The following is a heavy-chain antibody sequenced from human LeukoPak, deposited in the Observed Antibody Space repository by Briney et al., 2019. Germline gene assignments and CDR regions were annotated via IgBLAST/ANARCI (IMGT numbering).Heavy chain of an antibody. CDR2: FSRSGPDT. V-gene: IGHV3-23*01. J-gene: IGHJ4*02. Sequence: PGGSLRLSCAASGFTFGSSAMSWVCQAPGKGPEWVSTFSRSGPDTYYADSVKGRFTIFRDNSKNTLYLQMNSLRAEDTAVYYCAKGSLGSWYYFDYWGQGTLVTVSS. CDR3: AKGSLGSWYYFDY. CDR1: GFTFGSSA. D-gene: IGHD6-13*01.